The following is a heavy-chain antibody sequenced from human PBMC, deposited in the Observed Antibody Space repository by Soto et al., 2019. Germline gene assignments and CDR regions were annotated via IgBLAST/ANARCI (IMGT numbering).Heavy chain of an antibody. V-gene: IGHV1-18*04. CDR2: ISPYNANT. CDR3: ARDMDGGSYYPFDY. Sequence: ASVKVSFKASGYIFTNYIINWVRQAPGQGLEWMGWISPYNANTNYAQNLQDRVTMTTDTSTTTAYLEVRSLRSDDTAVYYCARDMDGGSYYPFDYWGQGTLVTVSS. D-gene: IGHD1-26*01. CDR1: GYIFTNYI. J-gene: IGHJ4*02.